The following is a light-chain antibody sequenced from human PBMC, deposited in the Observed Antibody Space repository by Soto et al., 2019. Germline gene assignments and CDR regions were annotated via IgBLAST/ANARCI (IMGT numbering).Light chain of an antibody. V-gene: IGKV1-5*02. Sequence: LPMTESPWTRFASVGYAVSVICRASQSVSGWLAWYQQKPGEAPKLLIYDASALPRGVPSRFSGSGSGTKFTLTIASLQPDDFATYCCQQYDTLSGTFGPGTNVEIK. CDR1: QSVSGW. J-gene: IGKJ1*01. CDR2: DAS. CDR3: QQYDTLSGT.